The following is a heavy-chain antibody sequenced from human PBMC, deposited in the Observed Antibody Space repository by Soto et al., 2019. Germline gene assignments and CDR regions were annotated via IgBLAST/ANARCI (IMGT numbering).Heavy chain of an antibody. CDR1: GFTFSSYA. Sequence: PGGSLRLSCAASGFTFSSYAMHWVRQAPGKGLEWVAVISYDGSNKYYADSVKGRFTISRDNSKNTLYLQMNSLRAEDTAVYYCARDRRRSSFDYWGQGTLVTVSS. CDR3: ARDRRRSSFDY. V-gene: IGHV3-30-3*01. D-gene: IGHD3-16*02. J-gene: IGHJ4*02. CDR2: ISYDGSNK.